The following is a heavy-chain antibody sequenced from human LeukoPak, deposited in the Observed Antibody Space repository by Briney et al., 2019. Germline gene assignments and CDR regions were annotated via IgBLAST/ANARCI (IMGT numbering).Heavy chain of an antibody. CDR2: IYYSGST. CDR1: GGSISSSSYY. V-gene: IGHV4-61*01. J-gene: IGHJ4*02. CDR3: AREPIRYYFDY. Sequence: SETLSLTCTVSGGSISSSSYYWGWIRQPPGKGLEWIGYIYYSGSTNYNPSLKSRVTISVDTSKNQFSLKLSSVTAADTAVYYCAREPIRYYFDYWGQGTLVTVSS.